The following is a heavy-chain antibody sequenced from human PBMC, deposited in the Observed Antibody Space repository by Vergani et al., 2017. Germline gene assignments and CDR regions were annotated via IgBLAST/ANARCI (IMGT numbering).Heavy chain of an antibody. V-gene: IGHV3-9*01. CDR2: ISWNSGSI. J-gene: IGHJ6*02. CDR1: GFTFDDYA. Sequence: EVQLVESGGGLVQPGRSLRLSCAASGFTFDDYAMHWVRQAPGKGLEWVSGISWNSGSIGYADSVKGRFTISRDNANNSLYLQMNGLRAEDTAIYYCATDCSSASCYHGMDVWGQGP. D-gene: IGHD2-2*01. CDR3: ATDCSSASCYHGMDV.